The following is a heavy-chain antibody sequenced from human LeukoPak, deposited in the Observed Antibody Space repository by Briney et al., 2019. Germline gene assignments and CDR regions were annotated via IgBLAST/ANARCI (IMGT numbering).Heavy chain of an antibody. CDR2: IYYGGST. Sequence: SETLSLTCTVSGGSISSGGYYWSWIRQHPGKGLEWIGYIYYGGSTYYNPSLKSRVTISVDTSKNQFSLKLSSVTAADTAVYYCARFSFAVSGDYWGQGTLVTVSS. CDR3: ARFSFAVSGDY. J-gene: IGHJ4*02. D-gene: IGHD2-8*01. CDR1: GGSISSGGYY. V-gene: IGHV4-31*03.